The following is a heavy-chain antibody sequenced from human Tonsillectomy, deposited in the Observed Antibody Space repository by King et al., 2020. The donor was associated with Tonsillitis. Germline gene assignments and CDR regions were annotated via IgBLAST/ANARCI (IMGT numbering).Heavy chain of an antibody. D-gene: IGHD3-3*01. CDR1: GFTFSSYA. Sequence: VQLVESGGGLVQPGGSLRLSCAASGFTFSSYAMSWVRQAPGKGLEWVSAISGSGGNTYYADSVKGRFTISRDNSNNTLYLQMNSLRAEETAIYYCARVDRYDFWSGYYTDYWGQGTLVTVSS. J-gene: IGHJ4*02. V-gene: IGHV3-23*04. CDR2: ISGSGGNT. CDR3: ARVDRYDFWSGYYTDY.